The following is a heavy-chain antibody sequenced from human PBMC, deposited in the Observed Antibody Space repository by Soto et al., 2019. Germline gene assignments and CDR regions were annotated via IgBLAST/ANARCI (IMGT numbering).Heavy chain of an antibody. CDR1: GFTFSSYW. V-gene: IGHV3-7*01. J-gene: IGHJ4*02. CDR3: ARAPTDNKGRAVADY. CDR2: IKQDGSEK. D-gene: IGHD6-19*01. Sequence: GGSLRLSCAASGFTFSSYWMSWVRQAPGKGLEWVANIKQDGSEKYYVDSVKGRFTISRDNAKNSLYLQMNSLRAEDTAVYYCARAPTDNKGRAVADYWGQGTLVTVSS.